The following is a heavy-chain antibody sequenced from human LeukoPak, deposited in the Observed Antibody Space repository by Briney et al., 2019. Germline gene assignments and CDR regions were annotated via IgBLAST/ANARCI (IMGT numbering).Heavy chain of an antibody. CDR1: GFTFSSYA. Sequence: GGSLRLSCAASGFTFSSYAMSWVRQAPGKGLEWVASINEDGSEIHYVDSVKGRFTISRDNAKDSLYLQMNSLTAEDTAMYYCVRAYHPGGWFDPWGQGTLVTVSS. J-gene: IGHJ5*02. CDR3: VRAYHPGGWFDP. V-gene: IGHV3-7*04. CDR2: INEDGSEI. D-gene: IGHD2-21*01.